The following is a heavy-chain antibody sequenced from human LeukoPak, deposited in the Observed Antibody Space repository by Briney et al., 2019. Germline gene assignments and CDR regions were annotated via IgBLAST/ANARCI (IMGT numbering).Heavy chain of an antibody. V-gene: IGHV3-21*01. CDR3: ARDGVCSGGSCYSSYFDY. Sequence: GGSLRPSCAASGFTFSSYSMNWVRQAPGKGLEWVSSISSSSSYIYYADSVKGRFTISRDNAKNSLYLQMNSLRAEDTAVYYCARDGVCSGGSCYSSYFDYWGQGTLVTVSS. D-gene: IGHD2-15*01. J-gene: IGHJ4*02. CDR2: ISSSSSYI. CDR1: GFTFSSYS.